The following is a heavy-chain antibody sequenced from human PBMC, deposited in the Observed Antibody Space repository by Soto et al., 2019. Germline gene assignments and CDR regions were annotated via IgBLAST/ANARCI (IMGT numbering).Heavy chain of an antibody. CDR3: ARAKQYCSSTSCYAGYYYYYYMDV. V-gene: IGHV3-21*01. J-gene: IGHJ6*03. CDR2: ISSSSSYI. Sequence: ESGGGLVKPGGSLRLSCAASGFTFSSYSMNWVRQAPGKGLEWVSSISSSSSYIYYADSVKGRFTISRDNAKNSLYLQMNSLRAEDTAVYYCARAKQYCSSTSCYAGYYYYYYMDVWGKGTTVTVSS. CDR1: GFTFSSYS. D-gene: IGHD2-2*01.